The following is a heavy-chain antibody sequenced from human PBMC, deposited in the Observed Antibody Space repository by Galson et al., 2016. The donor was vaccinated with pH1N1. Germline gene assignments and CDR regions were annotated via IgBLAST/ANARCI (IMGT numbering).Heavy chain of an antibody. Sequence: SLRLSCAASGFGLSSYWMDWVRQPPGKGLEWVSGSTWNGGSKGYADSVKGRFTISRDNRKKSLYLEMNSLRVEDTAFYYCVRKNFGDSFDSWGQGTLVTVSS. J-gene: IGHJ4*02. CDR2: STWNGGSK. CDR1: GFGLSSYW. CDR3: VRKNFGDSFDS. V-gene: IGHV3-20*04. D-gene: IGHD4/OR15-4a*01.